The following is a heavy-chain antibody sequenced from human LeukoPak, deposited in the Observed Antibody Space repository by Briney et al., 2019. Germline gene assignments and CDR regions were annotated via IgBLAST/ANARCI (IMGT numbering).Heavy chain of an antibody. J-gene: IGHJ4*02. CDR3: ARDLLGDYTGY. CDR1: GFTFSSYE. Sequence: GGSLRLSCAASGFTFSSYEMNWVRQAPGKWLEWVSYISSSGSTIYYADSVKGRFTISRDNAKNSLYLQMNSLISEDSAVYYCARDLLGDYTGYWGQGTLVTVSS. V-gene: IGHV3-48*03. D-gene: IGHD4-17*01. CDR2: ISSSGSTI.